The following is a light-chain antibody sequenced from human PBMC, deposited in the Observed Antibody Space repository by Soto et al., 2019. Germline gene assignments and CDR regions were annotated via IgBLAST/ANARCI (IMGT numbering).Light chain of an antibody. CDR3: QQYGSSPRT. Sequence: EIVLTQSPGTLSLYPGERATLSCRASQSVTSSYLAWYQQKPGQAPRLLIYGASSRATGIPDRFSGSGSGTDFTLTINRLKPEDFAVYYCQQYGSSPRTFGQGTKLEIK. CDR2: GAS. J-gene: IGKJ2*01. V-gene: IGKV3-20*01. CDR1: QSVTSSY.